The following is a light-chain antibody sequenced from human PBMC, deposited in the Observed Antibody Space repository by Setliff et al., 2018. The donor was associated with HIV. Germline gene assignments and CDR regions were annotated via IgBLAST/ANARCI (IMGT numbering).Light chain of an antibody. Sequence: QSALTQPASVSGSPGQSITISCTGTSSDVGNYNLVSWYQQHPGKAPKLIIYEVTKRPSGVSNRFSGSKSGNTAPLTISGLQADDEADYYCYSYAGSSTFVFGTGTKVTVL. CDR1: SSDVGNYNL. J-gene: IGLJ1*01. V-gene: IGLV2-23*02. CDR2: EVT. CDR3: YSYAGSSTFV.